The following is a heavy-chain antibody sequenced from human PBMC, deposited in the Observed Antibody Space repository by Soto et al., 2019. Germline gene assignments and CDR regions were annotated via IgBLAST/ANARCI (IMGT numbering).Heavy chain of an antibody. CDR3: ARDERDSCSGGDCFYFDS. CDR1: GYTFTYYG. Sequence: QVQLVQSGGEVKKPGASVKVSCKASGYTFTYYGISWVRQAPGQGLEWLGWISTYNSNTNSAPRLQSRLSMTTDTSTGTAYMELRSLTSDDTAVYYCARDERDSCSGGDCFYFDSWGQGTLVTVSS. V-gene: IGHV1-18*04. CDR2: ISTYNSNT. J-gene: IGHJ4*02. D-gene: IGHD2-21*02.